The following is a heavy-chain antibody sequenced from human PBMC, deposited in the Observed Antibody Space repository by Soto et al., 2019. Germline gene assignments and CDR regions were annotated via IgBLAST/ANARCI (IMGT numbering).Heavy chain of an antibody. J-gene: IGHJ4*02. CDR2: IWYDGNNK. CDR3: ARGNYGASGIDY. Sequence: SLRLSREWSGFTFSNYGIHCFWHAPGMGLDWVAVIWYDGNNKYYSESVKGRFTISRDNSKNTVFLEMSSLRAEDTAVYYCARGNYGASGIDYWGPGALVTVSS. D-gene: IGHD1-7*01. V-gene: IGHV3-33*01. CDR1: GFTFSNYG.